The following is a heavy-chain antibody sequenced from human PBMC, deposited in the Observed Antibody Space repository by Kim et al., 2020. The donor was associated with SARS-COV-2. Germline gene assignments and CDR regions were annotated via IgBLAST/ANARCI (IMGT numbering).Heavy chain of an antibody. CDR2: ISYDGSNK. D-gene: IGHD3-10*01. J-gene: IGHJ6*02. V-gene: IGHV3-30*18. CDR3: AEGTRGSYYYGMDV. Sequence: GGSLRLSCAASGFTFSSYGMHWVRQAPGKGPEWVALISYDGSNKYYTDSVKGRFTISRDNSKNTLYLKMNSLRAEDTAVYYCAEGTRGSYYYGMDVWGQG. CDR1: GFTFSSYG.